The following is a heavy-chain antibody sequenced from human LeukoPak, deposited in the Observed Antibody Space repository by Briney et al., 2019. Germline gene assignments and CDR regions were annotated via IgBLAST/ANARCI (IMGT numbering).Heavy chain of an antibody. D-gene: IGHD3-22*01. CDR3: TTAPGYYDSSASDY. J-gene: IGHJ4*02. V-gene: IGHV3-15*01. CDR1: GFTFSNAW. CDR2: IKSKTDGGTT. Sequence: PGGSLRLSCAASGFTFSNAWMSWVRQAPGKGLEWVGRIKSKTDGGTTDYAAPVKGRFTISRDDSKNTLYLQMNSLKTEDTAVYYCTTAPGYYDSSASDYWGQGTLVTVSS.